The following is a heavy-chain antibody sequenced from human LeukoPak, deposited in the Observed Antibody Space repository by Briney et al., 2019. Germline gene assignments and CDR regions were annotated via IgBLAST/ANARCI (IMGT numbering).Heavy chain of an antibody. V-gene: IGHV3-23*01. CDR2: ISGSGGST. J-gene: IGHJ4*02. D-gene: IGHD5-12*01. Sequence: GGSLRLSCAASGFTFSSYAMTWVRQAPGKGLEWVSAISGSGGSTYYADSVKGRFTISRDNAKNSLYLQMNSLRAEDTAVYYCARGGGYDIDYWGQGTLVTVSS. CDR3: ARGGGYDIDY. CDR1: GFTFSSYA.